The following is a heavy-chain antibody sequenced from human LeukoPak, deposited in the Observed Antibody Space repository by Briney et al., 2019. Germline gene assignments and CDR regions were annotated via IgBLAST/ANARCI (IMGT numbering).Heavy chain of an antibody. V-gene: IGHV1-2*02. J-gene: IGHJ4*02. Sequence: GASVKVSCKASGYTFTGYYMHWVRQAPGQGLEWMGWINPNSGGTNYAQKFQGRVTMTRDTSISTAYMELSRLRSEDTAVYYCARAPSAEYSSSSPFGYWGQGTLVTVSS. CDR2: INPNSGGT. D-gene: IGHD6-6*01. CDR3: ARAPSAEYSSSSPFGY. CDR1: GYTFTGYY.